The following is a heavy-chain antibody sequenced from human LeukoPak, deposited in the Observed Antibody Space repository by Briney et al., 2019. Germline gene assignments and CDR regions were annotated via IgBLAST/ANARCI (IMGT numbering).Heavy chain of an antibody. D-gene: IGHD1-26*01. J-gene: IGHJ3*02. Sequence: SPTLSLTCAVYGGSFSGYYCRWIRQPPGKGLEWMGEINHSRSTNYNPSLKSRVTISVDTSKNQFSLKLSSVTAADTAVYYCARRRRIVGATPGAFDIWGQGTMVTVSS. CDR1: GGSFSGYY. CDR3: ARRRRIVGATPGAFDI. V-gene: IGHV4-34*01. CDR2: INHSRST.